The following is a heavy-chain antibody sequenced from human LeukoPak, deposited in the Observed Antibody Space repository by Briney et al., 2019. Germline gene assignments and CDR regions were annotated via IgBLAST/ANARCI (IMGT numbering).Heavy chain of an antibody. V-gene: IGHV3-7*01. J-gene: IGHJ4*02. Sequence: PGGSLRLSCAASGFTFSSYGMDWVRQAPGKGLEWLANIREDESEINYVDSVKGRFTISRDNAKNSLYLQMNSLRAEDTAVYYCARGQLPPYSSSWSIDYWGQGTLVTVSS. CDR3: ARGQLPPYSSSWSIDY. CDR2: IREDESEI. CDR1: GFTFSSYG. D-gene: IGHD6-13*01.